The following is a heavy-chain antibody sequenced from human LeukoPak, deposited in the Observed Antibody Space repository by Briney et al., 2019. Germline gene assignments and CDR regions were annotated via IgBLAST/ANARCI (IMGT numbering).Heavy chain of an antibody. D-gene: IGHD4-17*01. Sequence: GGSLRLSCAASGFTFSTYSMNWVRQAPGKGLEWVSSISTSSYIYYADSVRGRFTISRDNAKNSLYLQMNSLRAEDTAVYYCARDRYGDYAVDYWGQGTLVTVSS. CDR3: ARDRYGDYAVDY. V-gene: IGHV3-21*01. J-gene: IGHJ4*02. CDR1: GFTFSTYS. CDR2: ISTSSYI.